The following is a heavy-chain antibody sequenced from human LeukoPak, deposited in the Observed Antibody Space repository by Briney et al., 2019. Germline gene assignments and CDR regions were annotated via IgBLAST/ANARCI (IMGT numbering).Heavy chain of an antibody. V-gene: IGHV4-39*01. CDR3: ARGREDIVVVPALYYFDY. CDR2: IYYSGST. Sequence: PSETLSLTCTVSGGSISSSSYYWGWIRQPPGKGLEWIGSIYYSGSTYYNPSLKSRVTISVDTSKNQFSLKLSSVTAADTAVYYCARGREDIVVVPALYYFDYWGQGTLVTVSS. D-gene: IGHD2-2*01. CDR1: GGSISSSSYY. J-gene: IGHJ4*02.